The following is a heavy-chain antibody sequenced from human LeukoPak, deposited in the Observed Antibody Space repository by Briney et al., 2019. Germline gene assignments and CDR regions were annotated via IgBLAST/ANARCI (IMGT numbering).Heavy chain of an antibody. D-gene: IGHD2-8*01. CDR2: INSDASTI. CDR3: AREDCTIGAVCSSLLDH. J-gene: IGHJ4*02. CDR1: GLTFSSDW. V-gene: IGHV3-74*01. Sequence: PGGSLRLSCAASGLTFSSDWMHWVRQVPGKGLVWVSRINSDASTINYADSVKGRSTISRDNAKNTLYLQMNNLRAEDTAVYYCAREDCTIGAVCSSLLDHWGRGTLVTVSS.